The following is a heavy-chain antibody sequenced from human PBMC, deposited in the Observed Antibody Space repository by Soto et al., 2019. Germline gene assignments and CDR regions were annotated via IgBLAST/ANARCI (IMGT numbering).Heavy chain of an antibody. CDR1: GGSISSSSYY. V-gene: IGHV4-39*01. D-gene: IGHD4-17*01. J-gene: IGHJ4*02. Sequence: PSETLSLTCTVSGGSISSSSYYWGWIRQPPGKGLEWIGSIYYSGSTYYNPSLKSRVTISVDTSKNQFSLKLSSVTAADTAVYYCARVTTGWLDTGYFDYWGQGTLVTVSS. CDR3: ARVTTGWLDTGYFDY. CDR2: IYYSGST.